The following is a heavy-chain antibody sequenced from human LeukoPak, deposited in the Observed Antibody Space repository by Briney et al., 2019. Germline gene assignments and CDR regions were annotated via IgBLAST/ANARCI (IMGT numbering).Heavy chain of an antibody. D-gene: IGHD5-18*01. CDR2: IYYSGST. Sequence: PSETLSLTCTVSGGCISSSSYYWDWIRQPPGKGLEWIGSIYYSGSTYYNPSLKSRVTISVDTSKNQFSLKLSSVTAADTAGYYCARGRYSYGYNWYFDLWGRGTLVTVSS. CDR3: ARGRYSYGYNWYFDL. CDR1: GGCISSSSYY. J-gene: IGHJ2*01. V-gene: IGHV4-39*07.